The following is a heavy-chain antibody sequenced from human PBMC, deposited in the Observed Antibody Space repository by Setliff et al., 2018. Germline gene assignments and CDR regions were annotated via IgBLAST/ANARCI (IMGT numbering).Heavy chain of an antibody. CDR1: GFTFSSYA. J-gene: IGHJ4*02. CDR3: ARARNKYGAFDY. V-gene: IGHV3-7*01. D-gene: IGHD4-17*01. CDR2: IKQDGSEK. Sequence: GGSLRLSCAASGFTFSSYAMSWVRQAPGKGLEWVANIKQDGSEKYYVDSVKGRFTISRDNAKNSLYLQVNSLRAEDTAVYYCARARNKYGAFDYWGQGTLVTVSS.